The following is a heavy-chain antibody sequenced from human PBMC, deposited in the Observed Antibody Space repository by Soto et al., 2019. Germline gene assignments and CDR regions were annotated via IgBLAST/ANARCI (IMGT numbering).Heavy chain of an antibody. CDR2: ISGSGGST. V-gene: IGHV3-23*01. CDR1: GFTFSSYA. Sequence: EVQLLESGGGLVQPGGSLRLSCAASGFTFSSYAMSWVRQAPGKGLEWVSAISGSGGSTYYADSVKGRFTISRDNSKNTLYLQMNSLRAEDTAVYYCAKDYPFDYCSSTSCRYFDYWGQGTLVTVSS. J-gene: IGHJ4*02. CDR3: AKDYPFDYCSSTSCRYFDY. D-gene: IGHD2-2*01.